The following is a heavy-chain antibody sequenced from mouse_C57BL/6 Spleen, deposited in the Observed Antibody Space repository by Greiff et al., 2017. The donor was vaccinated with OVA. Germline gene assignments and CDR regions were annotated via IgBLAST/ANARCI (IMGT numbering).Heavy chain of an antibody. CDR2: IYPGSGST. J-gene: IGHJ1*03. Sequence: QVQLQQPGAELVKPGASVKMSCKASGYTFTSYWITWVKQRPGQGLEWIGDIYPGSGSTNYNEKFKSKATLTVDTSSSTAYMQLSSLTSEDSAVYDCVYGSSRYWYFDVWGTGTTVTVSS. V-gene: IGHV1-55*01. D-gene: IGHD1-1*01. CDR1: GYTFTSYW. CDR3: VYGSSRYWYFDV.